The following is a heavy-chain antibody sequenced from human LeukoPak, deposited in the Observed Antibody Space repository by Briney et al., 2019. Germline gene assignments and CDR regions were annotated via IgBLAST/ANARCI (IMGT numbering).Heavy chain of an antibody. CDR3: ALSYRFDY. CDR2: INPSGGST. CDR1: GYTFTSYY. J-gene: IGHJ4*02. V-gene: IGHV1-46*01. Sequence: ASVKVSCKASGYTFTSYYMHWVRQAPGQGLEWMGIINPSGGSTSYAQKFQGRVTMTRDMSTGTAYMELRSLRSDDTAVYYCALSYRFDYWGQGTLVTVSS.